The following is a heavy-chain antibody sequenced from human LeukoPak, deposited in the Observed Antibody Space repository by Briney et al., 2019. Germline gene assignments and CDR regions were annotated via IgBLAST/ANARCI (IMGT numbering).Heavy chain of an antibody. J-gene: IGHJ4*02. CDR2: ISGSGGST. D-gene: IGHD2-2*01. Sequence: GGSLRLSCAASGFTFSSYSMNWVRQAPGKGLEWVSAISGSGGSTYYADSVKGRFTISRDNSKNTLYLQVNSLRAEDTAVYYCWGYCSSSSCYNYFDYWGQGTLVTVSS. CDR3: WGYCSSSSCYNYFDY. V-gene: IGHV3-23*01. CDR1: GFTFSSYS.